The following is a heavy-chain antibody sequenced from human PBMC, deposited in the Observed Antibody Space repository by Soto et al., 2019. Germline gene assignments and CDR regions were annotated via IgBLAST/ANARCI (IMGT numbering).Heavy chain of an antibody. V-gene: IGHV3-30-3*01. CDR3: ARGPSTMVRGVIPFFDY. Sequence: QVQLVESGGGVVQPGRSLRLSCAASGFTFSSYAMHWVRQAPGKGLEWVAVISYDGSNKYYADSVKGRFTISRDNSKNTLYLQMNSLRAEDTAVYYCARGPSTMVRGVIPFFDYWGQGTLVTVSS. CDR2: ISYDGSNK. D-gene: IGHD3-10*01. J-gene: IGHJ4*02. CDR1: GFTFSSYA.